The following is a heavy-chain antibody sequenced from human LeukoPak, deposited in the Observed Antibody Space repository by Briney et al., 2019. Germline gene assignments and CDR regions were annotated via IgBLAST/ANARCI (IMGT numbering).Heavy chain of an antibody. CDR1: GGSFSSGGYF. J-gene: IGHJ5*02. Sequence: SETLSLTCTVSGGSFSSGGYFWSWIRQRPGKGLEWIGYISYTGGTYYNPSLKSRVTISVDTSKNQFSLKLSSVTAADTAVYYCARDDRSGYYTGWFDPWGQGTLVTVSS. CDR2: ISYTGGT. D-gene: IGHD3-22*01. CDR3: ARDDRSGYYTGWFDP. V-gene: IGHV4-31*03.